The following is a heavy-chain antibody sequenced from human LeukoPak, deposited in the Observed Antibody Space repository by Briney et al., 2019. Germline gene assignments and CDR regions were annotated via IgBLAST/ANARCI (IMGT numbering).Heavy chain of an antibody. CDR3: NNYESIGAYLGPEDFEI. D-gene: IGHD3-22*01. V-gene: IGHV3-23*01. CDR2: IYGSGGST. CDR1: GITLSSYD. J-gene: IGHJ3*02. Sequence: WGSLRLPCAVSGITLSSYDMSWVRQAPGKGLEWVSAIYGSGGSTYYAASVKGRFTISRDNSKNTLYLQMNSLRAEDTAVYYCNNYESIGAYLGPEDFEIWGQGTMVTVSS.